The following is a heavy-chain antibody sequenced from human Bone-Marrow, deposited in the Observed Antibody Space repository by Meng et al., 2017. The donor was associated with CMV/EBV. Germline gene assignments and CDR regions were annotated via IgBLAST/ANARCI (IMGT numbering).Heavy chain of an antibody. CDR3: ARCKDVDTARRYYYYGMDV. Sequence: ASVKVSCKASGYTFTSYYMHWVRQAPGQGLEWVGIINPSGGSTSYAQKFQGRVTMTRDTSTSTVYMELSSLRSEDTAVYYCARCKDVDTARRYYYYGMDVWGQGTTVTVSS. D-gene: IGHD5-18*01. CDR1: GYTFTSYY. V-gene: IGHV1-46*01. J-gene: IGHJ6*02. CDR2: INPSGGST.